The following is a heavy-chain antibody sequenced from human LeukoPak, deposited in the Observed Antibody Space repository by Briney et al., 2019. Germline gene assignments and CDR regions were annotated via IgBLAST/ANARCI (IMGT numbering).Heavy chain of an antibody. V-gene: IGHV1-18*01. CDR2: ISAYNGNT. Sequence: GASVKVSCKASGYTFTNFGISWVRQAPGQGLEWMGWISAYNGNTNYAQRLQGRVTMTTDTSTSTAYMELSSLRSEDTAVYYCARDLGPGYNWFDPWGQGTLVTVSS. CDR3: ARDLGPGYNWFDP. D-gene: IGHD1-14*01. CDR1: GYTFTNFG. J-gene: IGHJ5*02.